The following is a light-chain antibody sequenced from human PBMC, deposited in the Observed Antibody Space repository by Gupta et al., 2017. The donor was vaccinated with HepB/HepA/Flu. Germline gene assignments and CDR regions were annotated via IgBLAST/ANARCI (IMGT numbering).Light chain of an antibody. Sequence: SYELTQQPSVSVSPGQPASITCSGDNLGDKYACWYQQKPGQSPVLVIYQESKRPSGIPGRFSGSNSGNTATLTIGGTQAMDEADYYCQAWDSSTVVFGGGTKLTVL. V-gene: IGLV3-1*01. J-gene: IGLJ2*01. CDR3: QAWDSSTVV. CDR1: NLGDKY. CDR2: QES.